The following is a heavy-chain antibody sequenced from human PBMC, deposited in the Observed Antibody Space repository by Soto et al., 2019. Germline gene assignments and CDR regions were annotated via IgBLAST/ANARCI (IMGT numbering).Heavy chain of an antibody. CDR3: ARRVRGSGTPPFYCFDP. D-gene: IGHD6-19*01. J-gene: IGHJ5*02. Sequence: GESLKISCKASGCSFTTYGIAWVRQMPGKGLEWMGIIYPGDSETRYSPSFQGQVTISADTSISTAYLQWSSLKASDSAMYYCARRVRGSGTPPFYCFDPWGQGTRVTVSS. CDR2: IYPGDSET. CDR1: GCSFTTYG. V-gene: IGHV5-51*01.